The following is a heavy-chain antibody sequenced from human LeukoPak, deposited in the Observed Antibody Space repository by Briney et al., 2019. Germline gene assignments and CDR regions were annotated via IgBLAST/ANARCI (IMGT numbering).Heavy chain of an antibody. CDR2: IKSDGSEI. CDR1: GFSFENSW. J-gene: IGHJ4*02. Sequence: GGSLRLSCEGTGFSFENSWMNWVRQAPGKGLEWVANIKSDGSEIYYVDSVKGRFTISRDNAKNSLYLQMNSLRAEDAAVYYCARSIAAAGTGDYWGQGTLVTVSS. V-gene: IGHV3-7*02. CDR3: ARSIAAAGTGDY. D-gene: IGHD6-13*01.